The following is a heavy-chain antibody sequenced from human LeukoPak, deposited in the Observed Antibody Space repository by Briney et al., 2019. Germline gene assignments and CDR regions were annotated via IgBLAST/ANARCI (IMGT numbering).Heavy chain of an antibody. V-gene: IGHV1-69*13. CDR2: IIPIFGTA. CDR3: ARGRNYYGSGPYYFDY. CDR1: GGTFSSYA. D-gene: IGHD3-10*01. Sequence: SVKVSCKASGGTFSSYAISWVRQAPGQGLEWMGGIIPIFGTANYAQKFQGRVTVTADESTSTAYMELSSLRSEDTAVYYCARGRNYYGSGPYYFDYWGQGTLVTVSS. J-gene: IGHJ4*02.